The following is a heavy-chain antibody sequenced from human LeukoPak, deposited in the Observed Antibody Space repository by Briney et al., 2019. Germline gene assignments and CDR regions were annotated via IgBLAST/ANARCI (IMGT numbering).Heavy chain of an antibody. J-gene: IGHJ6*02. CDR3: AREGGLSGMDV. CDR1: GGSVSSYY. D-gene: IGHD3-16*01. Sequence: SETLSLTCTVSGGSVSSYYWSWIRQPPEKGLEWIGYIYYSGSTNYNPSLKSRVAISVDTSKNQFSLKLSSVTAADTAVYYCAREGGLSGMDVWGQGTTVTVSS. CDR2: IYYSGST. V-gene: IGHV4-59*02.